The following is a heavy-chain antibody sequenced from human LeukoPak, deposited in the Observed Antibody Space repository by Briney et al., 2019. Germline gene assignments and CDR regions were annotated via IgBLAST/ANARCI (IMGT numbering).Heavy chain of an antibody. D-gene: IGHD6-19*01. Sequence: ASVKVSCKASGYTFTGYYMHWVRQAPGQGLEWMGWINPNSGGTNYAQKFQGRVTMTRDTSISTAYMELSRLRSDDTAVYHCARVNIAVAGTVPFDYWGQGTLVTVSS. CDR3: ARVNIAVAGTVPFDY. CDR2: INPNSGGT. V-gene: IGHV1-2*02. J-gene: IGHJ4*02. CDR1: GYTFTGYY.